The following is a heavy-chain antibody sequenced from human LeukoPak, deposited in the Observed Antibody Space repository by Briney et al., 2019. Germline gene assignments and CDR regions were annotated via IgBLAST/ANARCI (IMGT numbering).Heavy chain of an antibody. CDR1: GGSFSGYY. D-gene: IGHD6-25*01. J-gene: IGHJ6*03. CDR3: ARGRGRGHYYYYYYMDV. Sequence: PSETLSLTCAVYGGSFSGYYWSWIRQPPGKGLEWIGEINHSGSTNYNPSLKSRVTISVDTSKNQFSLKLSSVTAADTAVYYCARGRGRGHYYYYYYMDVWGKGTTVTVSS. V-gene: IGHV4-34*01. CDR2: INHSGST.